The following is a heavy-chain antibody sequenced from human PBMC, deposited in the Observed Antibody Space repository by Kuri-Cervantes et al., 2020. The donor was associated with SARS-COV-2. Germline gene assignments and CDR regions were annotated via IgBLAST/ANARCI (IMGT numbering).Heavy chain of an antibody. D-gene: IGHD3-22*01. CDR2: IKRDGTEK. Sequence: GGSLRLSCAASGFTFSSYEMNWVRQAPGKGLEWVASIKRDGTEKYYVDSVKGRFSISRDNAGNSLYSHMNSLRAEDTAVYFCVRDRREMEVVEHSWDYWGQGTLVTVSS. CDR1: GFTFSSYE. J-gene: IGHJ4*02. V-gene: IGHV3-7*01. CDR3: VRDRREMEVVEHSWDY.